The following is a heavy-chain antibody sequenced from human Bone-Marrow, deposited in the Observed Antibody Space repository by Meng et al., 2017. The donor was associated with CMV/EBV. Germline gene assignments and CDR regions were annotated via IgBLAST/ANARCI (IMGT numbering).Heavy chain of an antibody. CDR3: VKGGNDFWG. J-gene: IGHJ4*02. V-gene: IGHV3-33*03. CDR1: GFTFSSYG. D-gene: IGHD3/OR15-3a*01. CDR2: IWYDGSNK. Sequence: SLKISCAASGFTFSSYGMHWVRQAPGKGLEWVAVIWYDGSNKYYADSVKGRFTISRDNSKNSLFLQMNSLRADDTALYYCVKGGNDFWGWGQGTLVTGSS.